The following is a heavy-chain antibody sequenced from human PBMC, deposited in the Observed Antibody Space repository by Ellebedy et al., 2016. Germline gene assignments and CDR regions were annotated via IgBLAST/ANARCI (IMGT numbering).Heavy chain of an antibody. V-gene: IGHV3-7*01. CDR2: INGDGSEK. CDR3: ARGGRDYDMLTGYYSSHWYFDL. D-gene: IGHD3-9*01. CDR1: GFTFSDYW. Sequence: GGSLRLSXVVSGFTFSDYWMDWVRQAPGKGLEWVANINGDGSEKHYVDSMRGRFTISRDNAKNSLHLQMSSLRAEDTAVYYCARGGRDYDMLTGYYSSHWYFDLWGRGTLVTVSS. J-gene: IGHJ2*01.